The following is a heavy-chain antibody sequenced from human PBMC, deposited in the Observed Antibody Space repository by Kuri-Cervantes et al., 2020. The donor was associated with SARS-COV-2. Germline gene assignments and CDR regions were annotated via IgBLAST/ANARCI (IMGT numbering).Heavy chain of an antibody. V-gene: IGHV1-2*02. J-gene: IGHJ4*02. Sequence: ASVKVSCKASGGTFSSYAISWVRQAPGQGLEWMGWINPNSGGTNYAQKFQGRVTMTRDTSISTAYMELSRLRSDDTAVYYCARERRVTTRFDYWGQGTLVTVSS. CDR3: ARERRVTTRFDY. CDR2: INPNSGGT. CDR1: GGTFSSYA. D-gene: IGHD4-11*01.